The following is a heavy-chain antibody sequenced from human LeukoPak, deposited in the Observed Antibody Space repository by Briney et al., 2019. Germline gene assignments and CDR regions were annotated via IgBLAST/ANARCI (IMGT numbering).Heavy chain of an antibody. CDR3: ARAPYCSGGSCFSYSGMDV. CDR2: ISWNSGSI. V-gene: IGHV3-9*01. J-gene: IGHJ6*02. Sequence: GRSLRLSCAASGFTFDDYAMHWVRQAPGKGLEWVSGISWNSGSIGYADSVRGRFTISRDNAKNSLYLQMNSLRAEDTAVYYCARAPYCSGGSCFSYSGMDVWGQGTTVTVSS. D-gene: IGHD2-15*01. CDR1: GFTFDDYA.